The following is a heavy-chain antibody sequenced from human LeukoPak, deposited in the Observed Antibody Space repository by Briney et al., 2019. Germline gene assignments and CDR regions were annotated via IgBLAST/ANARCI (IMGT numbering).Heavy chain of an antibody. J-gene: IGHJ6*03. CDR3: ARGRGGYADYYYYMDV. V-gene: IGHV1-8*01. D-gene: IGHD5-12*01. Sequence: ASVKVSCKASGYTFTSYEINWVRHATGQGLEWMGWMNPDTGNTGYAQKFQGRVTMTRNTSISTAYMELSSLRSEDTAVYYCARGRGGYADYYYYMDVWGKGTTVTVSS. CDR1: GYTFTSYE. CDR2: MNPDTGNT.